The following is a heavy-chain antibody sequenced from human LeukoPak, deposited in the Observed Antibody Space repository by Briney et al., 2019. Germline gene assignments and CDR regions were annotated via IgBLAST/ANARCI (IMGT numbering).Heavy chain of an antibody. CDR3: AKDWGDYGFDY. V-gene: IGHV3-23*01. D-gene: IGHD4-17*01. J-gene: IGHJ4*02. CDR2: ISGSGGST. CDR1: GFTFSSYA. Sequence: GGSLRLSCAASGFTFSSYAMSWVRQAPGKGLEWVSTISGSGGSTYYADSVKGRLTISRDNAKNSLYLQMNSLRAEDTAVYYCAKDWGDYGFDYWGQGTLVTVSS.